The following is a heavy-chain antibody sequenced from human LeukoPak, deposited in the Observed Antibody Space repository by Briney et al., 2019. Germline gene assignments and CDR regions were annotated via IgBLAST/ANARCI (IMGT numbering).Heavy chain of an antibody. J-gene: IGHJ4*02. CDR2: INPNSGGT. CDR1: GYTFTGYY. D-gene: IGHD3-22*01. Sequence: ASVKVSCKASGYTFTGYYIHWVRQAPGQGLEWMGWINPNSGGTNYAQKFQGRGTMTRDTSISTAYMELRRLRSDDRAVYYCARGPPTIVVVITTGDFDSWGQGTLVTVSS. CDR3: ARGPPTIVVVITTGDFDS. V-gene: IGHV1-2*02.